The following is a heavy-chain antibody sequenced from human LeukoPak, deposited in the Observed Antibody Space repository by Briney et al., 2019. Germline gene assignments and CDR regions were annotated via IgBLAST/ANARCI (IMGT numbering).Heavy chain of an antibody. V-gene: IGHV3-23*01. Sequence: GESLKISCAASGFTFTSYALDWVRQAPGKGLEWISVISGDGESTHYADSVKGRFTISRDNSKNTLYLQMNSLRAEDTAVYYCARDEYKADAYWGQGTLVTVSS. J-gene: IGHJ4*02. CDR1: GFTFTSYA. CDR2: ISGDGEST. CDR3: ARDEYKADAY. D-gene: IGHD2/OR15-2a*01.